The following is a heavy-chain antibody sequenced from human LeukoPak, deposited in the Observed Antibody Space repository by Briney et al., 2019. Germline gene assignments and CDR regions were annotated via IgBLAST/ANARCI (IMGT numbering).Heavy chain of an antibody. CDR1: GWSFNDHY. CDR3: ARGQVPAARGYNWFDP. V-gene: IGHV4-34*01. D-gene: IGHD2-2*01. CDR2: INARGDT. Sequence: SETLSLTCAVYGWSFNDHYWNWIRQPPGKGLEWIGEINARGDTNFNPSLKSRVTISVDTSMNQFSLTLRSMIAADTAVYYCARGQVPAARGYNWFDPWGQGTLVSVSS. J-gene: IGHJ5*02.